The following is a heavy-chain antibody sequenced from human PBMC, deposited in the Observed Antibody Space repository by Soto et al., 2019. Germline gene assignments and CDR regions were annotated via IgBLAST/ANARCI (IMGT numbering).Heavy chain of an antibody. J-gene: IGHJ4*03. Sequence: EVQLVESGGGFVQPGRSLRLSCAASGFTFDDYAMHWVRQAPGKGLEWVSGISWNSGNIGYADSVKGRFTISRDNAKNSLYLQVNSLRPEDTALYYCAKSDVLHPAGYFDYWGQGTLVTVSS. CDR1: GFTFDDYA. CDR3: AKSDVLHPAGYFDY. D-gene: IGHD2-21*02. CDR2: ISWNSGNI. V-gene: IGHV3-9*01.